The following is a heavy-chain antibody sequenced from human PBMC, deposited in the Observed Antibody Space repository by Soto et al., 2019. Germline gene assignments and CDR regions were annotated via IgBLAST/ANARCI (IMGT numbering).Heavy chain of an antibody. V-gene: IGHV2-70*04. CDR2: IDWDDDK. CDR1: GLRISKKEKS. CDR3: ARMLDTALGDAFDY. Sequence: GLRISKKEKSVSWMRQPPGKALALLARIDWDDDKFYSTSLKTRLTISKDTSNNQVVLTMTNMDPVDTATYYCARMLDTALGDAFDYWGQGTLVTVSS. D-gene: IGHD5-18*01. J-gene: IGHJ4*02.